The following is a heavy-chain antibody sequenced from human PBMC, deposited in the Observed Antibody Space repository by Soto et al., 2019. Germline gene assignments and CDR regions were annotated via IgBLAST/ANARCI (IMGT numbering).Heavy chain of an antibody. CDR2: ISNDGSNE. D-gene: IGHD3-10*01. CDR3: AKGEVRGIIPSYFDY. J-gene: IGHJ4*02. Sequence: GGSLRLSCAGSGFTFRWFGMNWVRQAPGKGLEWVARISNDGSNEYYVDSVKGRFTISRDNSKNTLYLQMDSLRAEDTAVYYCAKGEVRGIIPSYFDYRGLGTLVTVSS. CDR1: GFTFRWFG. V-gene: IGHV3-30*18.